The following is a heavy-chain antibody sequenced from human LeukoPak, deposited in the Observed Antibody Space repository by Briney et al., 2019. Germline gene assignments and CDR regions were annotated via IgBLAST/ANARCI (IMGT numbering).Heavy chain of an antibody. Sequence: GGSLRLSCAASGFTVSSNYMSWVRQAPGKGLEWVSVIYSGGSTYYADSVKGRFTISRDNSKNTLYLQMNSLRAEDTAVYYCASKRLVRGEFTTDYWGQGTLVTVSS. V-gene: IGHV3-53*01. CDR3: ASKRLVRGEFTTDY. D-gene: IGHD3-10*01. J-gene: IGHJ4*02. CDR2: IYSGGST. CDR1: GFTVSSNY.